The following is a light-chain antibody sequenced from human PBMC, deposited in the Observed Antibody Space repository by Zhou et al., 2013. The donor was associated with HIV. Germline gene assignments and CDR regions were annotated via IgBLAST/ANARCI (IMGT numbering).Light chain of an antibody. J-gene: IGKJ3*01. CDR3: QQYSGSPFT. V-gene: IGKV3-20*01. CDR2: GAS. CDR1: QSISNY. Sequence: EIVLMQSPGTLSLSPGERATLSCGPSQSISNYLAWYQQKPGQAPRLLIYGASTRATGIPDRFNGSGSATEFTLTISRLEPEDFAVYYCQQYSGSPFTFGPGTKVDIK.